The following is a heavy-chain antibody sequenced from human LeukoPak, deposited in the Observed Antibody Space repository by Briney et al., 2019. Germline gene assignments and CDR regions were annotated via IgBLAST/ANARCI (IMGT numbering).Heavy chain of an antibody. CDR2: INSGSTII. D-gene: IGHD3-10*01. Sequence: PGGSLRLSCAASGFTFSSYSMNWVRQAPGKGLEWLSFINSGSTIIYYADSVKGRFTISRDNAKNSLYLQMNSLRVEDTAVYYCARAGFGRYGMDVQGQGTTVIVSS. CDR3: ARAGFGRYGMDV. J-gene: IGHJ6*02. CDR1: GFTFSSYS. V-gene: IGHV3-48*01.